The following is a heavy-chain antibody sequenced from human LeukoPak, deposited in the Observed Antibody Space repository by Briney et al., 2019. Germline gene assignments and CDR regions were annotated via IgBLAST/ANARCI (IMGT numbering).Heavy chain of an antibody. V-gene: IGHV4-30-4*08. CDR2: IYYSGST. D-gene: IGHD2-8*01. CDR1: GGSISAYF. J-gene: IGHJ4*02. CDR3: AREWRRAFDY. Sequence: SLTCTVSGGSISAYFWNWIRQPPGKGLEWIGYIYYSGSTYYNPSLKGRVTISVDTSKNQFSLKLSSVTAADTAVYYCAREWRRAFDYWGQGTLVTVSS.